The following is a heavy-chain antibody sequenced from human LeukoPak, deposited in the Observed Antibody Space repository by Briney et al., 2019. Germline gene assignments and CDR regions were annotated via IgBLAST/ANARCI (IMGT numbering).Heavy chain of an antibody. V-gene: IGHV4-59*01. Sequence: SETLSLTCTVSGGSISSYYWSWLRQPPGKGLERIGYIYYSGSTNYNPSLKRRVTISVDTSKNQFSLKLSSVTAADTAVYYCARAVREGRMDYWGQGTLVTVSS. CDR1: GGSISSYY. CDR2: IYYSGST. CDR3: ARAVREGRMDY. J-gene: IGHJ4*02. D-gene: IGHD3-10*01.